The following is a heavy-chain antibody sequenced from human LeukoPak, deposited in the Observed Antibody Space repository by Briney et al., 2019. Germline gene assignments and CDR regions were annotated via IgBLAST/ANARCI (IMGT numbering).Heavy chain of an antibody. CDR1: GFTVSSNY. J-gene: IGHJ4*02. CDR2: IHSGGST. Sequence: PGGSLRLSCVASGFTVSSNYMSWVRQAPGKGLEWVSVIHSGGSTYYADSVKGRFTISRDNSNNTLYLQMNSLRAEDTAVYYCARGYCSGGSCYRAPFTYWGKGTLVTVSS. D-gene: IGHD2-15*01. V-gene: IGHV3-53*01. CDR3: ARGYCSGGSCYRAPFTY.